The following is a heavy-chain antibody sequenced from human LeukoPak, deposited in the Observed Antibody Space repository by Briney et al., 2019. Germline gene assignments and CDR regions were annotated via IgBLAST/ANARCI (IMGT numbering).Heavy chain of an antibody. CDR3: ARSHYYDSSGYVFDY. J-gene: IGHJ4*02. CDR2: IYYSGST. CDR1: GGSISSGDYY. D-gene: IGHD3-22*01. V-gene: IGHV4-30-4*01. Sequence: SQTLSLTCTVSGGSISSGDYYWSWIRQPPGKGLEWIGYIYYSGSTYYNPSLKSRVTISVDTSKNQFSLKLSSVTAANTAVYYCARSHYYDSSGYVFDYWGQGTLVTVSS.